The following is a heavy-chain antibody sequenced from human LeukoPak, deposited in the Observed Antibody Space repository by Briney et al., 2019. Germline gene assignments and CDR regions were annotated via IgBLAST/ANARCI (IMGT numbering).Heavy chain of an antibody. CDR1: GGSFSGYY. J-gene: IGHJ5*02. V-gene: IGHV4-34*01. Sequence: SETLSLTCAVYGGSFSGYYWSWIRQPPGKGLEWIGEINHSGSTNHNPSLKSRVTISVDTSKNQFSLKLSSVTAADTAVYYCAREIGYCSSTSCPGWFDPWGQGTLVTVSS. D-gene: IGHD2-2*03. CDR3: AREIGYCSSTSCPGWFDP. CDR2: INHSGST.